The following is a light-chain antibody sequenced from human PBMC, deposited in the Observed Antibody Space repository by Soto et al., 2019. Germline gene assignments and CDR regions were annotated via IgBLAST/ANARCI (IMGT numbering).Light chain of an antibody. CDR1: QSISNW. J-gene: IGKJ5*01. Sequence: DIQMTQPPSTQPASVGDRLTITCRASQSISNWLAWYQQKPGTAPKVLIYHASNLQSGVPSRFSGSGSGTEFTLTISSLQSEDFAVYYCQQYNNWPSITFGQGTRLEIK. V-gene: IGKV1-5*01. CDR2: HAS. CDR3: QQYNNWPSIT.